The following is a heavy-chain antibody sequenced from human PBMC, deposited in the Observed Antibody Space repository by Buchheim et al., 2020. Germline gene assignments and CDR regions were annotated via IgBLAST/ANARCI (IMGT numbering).Heavy chain of an antibody. CDR2: INSDGSST. V-gene: IGHV3-74*01. CDR3: AREGIAAAGRHAFDY. J-gene: IGHJ4*02. CDR1: GFTFSSYW. Sequence: EVQLVESGGGLVQPGGSLRLSCAASGFTFSSYWMHWVRQAPGKGLVWVSHINSDGSSTNYADSVKGRFTISRDNAKNTLYLQMNSLRAEDTAVYYCAREGIAAAGRHAFDYWGQGTL. D-gene: IGHD6-13*01.